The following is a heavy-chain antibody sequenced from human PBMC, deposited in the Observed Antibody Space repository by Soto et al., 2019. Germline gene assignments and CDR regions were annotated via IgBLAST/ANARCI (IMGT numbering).Heavy chain of an antibody. CDR1: GFTVSNNY. Sequence: EVQLVESGGGLIQPGGSLRLSCAASGFTVSNNYMSWVRQSPGKGLEWVSVIYSGGTTYYSDSVKGRFTISRDNSKNTLYLQMYSLRAEDTAVYYCARDGGSSGVDYWGQGTLVTVSS. CDR2: IYSGGTT. V-gene: IGHV3-53*01. CDR3: ARDGGSSGVDY. J-gene: IGHJ4*02. D-gene: IGHD6-19*01.